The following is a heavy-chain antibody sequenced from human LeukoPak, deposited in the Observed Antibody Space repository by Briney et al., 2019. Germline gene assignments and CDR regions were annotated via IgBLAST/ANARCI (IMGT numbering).Heavy chain of an antibody. CDR3: ARSYYGSGPWFDP. Sequence: ASVKVSCKASGYTFTSYAMHWVRQAPGQRLEWMGWINAGNGNTKYSQKFQGRVTITRDTSVSTAYMELSSLRSEDTAVYYCARSYYGSGPWFDPWGQGTLVTVSS. CDR2: INAGNGNT. CDR1: GYTFTSYA. V-gene: IGHV1-3*01. J-gene: IGHJ5*02. D-gene: IGHD3-10*01.